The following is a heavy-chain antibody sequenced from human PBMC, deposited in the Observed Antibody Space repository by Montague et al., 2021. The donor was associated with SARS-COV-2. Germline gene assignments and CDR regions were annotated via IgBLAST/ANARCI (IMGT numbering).Heavy chain of an antibody. CDR3: ARFETSKFYSSGVDV. Sequence: SLRLSCAASGFTFSSFSMNWVRQAPGKRLEWVASISSESTYILYAESVRGRFTVSRDNAQNLLFLQMNSLRAEDTASYYCARFETSKFYSSGVDVWGQGTTVTVSS. CDR1: GFTFSSFS. D-gene: IGHD2-15*01. V-gene: IGHV3-21*01. J-gene: IGHJ6*02. CDR2: ISSESTYI.